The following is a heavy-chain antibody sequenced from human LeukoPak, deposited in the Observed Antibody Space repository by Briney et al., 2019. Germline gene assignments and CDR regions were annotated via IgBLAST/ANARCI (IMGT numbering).Heavy chain of an antibody. CDR1: GYTLTTYD. Sequence: ASVKVSCKASGYTLTTYDITWVRQAAGQGLEWMGWMNPSSGDTGFPQKFQGRVTLTRNTSINTAYMELSSLTPEGTAVYYCARARTMRGPETPPYYFDYWGRGTLVTVSS. J-gene: IGHJ4*02. CDR2: MNPSSGDT. CDR3: ARARTMRGPETPPYYFDY. D-gene: IGHD2-15*01. V-gene: IGHV1-8*03.